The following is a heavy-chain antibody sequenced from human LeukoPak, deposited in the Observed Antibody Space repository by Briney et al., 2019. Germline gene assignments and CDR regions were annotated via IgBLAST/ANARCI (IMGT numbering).Heavy chain of an antibody. Sequence: PGGSLRLSCAASGFTFSSYAMSWVRQAPGKGLEWVGRIRRGANSYTTEYAASVRGRFTISRDDSKNSLYLHMNSLKTEDTAVYHCSRDGGEGGNSAFDIWGQGTMVPVSS. D-gene: IGHD3-16*01. CDR2: IRRGANSYTT. J-gene: IGHJ3*02. CDR1: GFTFSSYA. V-gene: IGHV3-72*01. CDR3: SRDGGEGGNSAFDI.